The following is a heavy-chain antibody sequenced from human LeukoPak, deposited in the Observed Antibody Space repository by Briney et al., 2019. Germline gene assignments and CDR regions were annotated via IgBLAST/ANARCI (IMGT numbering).Heavy chain of an antibody. D-gene: IGHD3-9*01. Sequence: SQTLSLTCNVSGGSISSGGHYWNWIRQHPGKGLEWIGYMFHSGSTYYNPSLESRVKISVDKSKNHFSLKLSSVTAADTAVYYCASLRYFDWFFDYWGQGTLVTVSS. CDR2: MFHSGST. J-gene: IGHJ4*02. V-gene: IGHV4-31*03. CDR1: GGSISSGGHY. CDR3: ASLRYFDWFFDY.